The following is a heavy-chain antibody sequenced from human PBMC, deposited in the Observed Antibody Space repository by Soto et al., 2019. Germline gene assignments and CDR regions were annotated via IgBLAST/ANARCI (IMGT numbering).Heavy chain of an antibody. Sequence: GGSLRLSCAASGFTFSSYAMSWVRQAPGKGLEWVSAISGSGGSTYYADSVKGRFTISRDNSKNTLYLQMNSLRAEDTAVYYCAKVGAGQGVYLGDYWGQGTLVTVSS. CDR1: GFTFSSYA. CDR3: AKVGAGQGVYLGDY. J-gene: IGHJ4*02. D-gene: IGHD1-26*01. CDR2: ISGSGGST. V-gene: IGHV3-23*01.